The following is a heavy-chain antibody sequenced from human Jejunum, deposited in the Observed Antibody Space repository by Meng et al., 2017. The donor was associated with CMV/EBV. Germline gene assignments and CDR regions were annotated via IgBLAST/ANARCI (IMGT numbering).Heavy chain of an antibody. CDR1: GFMFNNFA. Sequence: GFMFNNFAMNWVRQAPGKGLEWVAFIRNDGVNNYYADSVKGRFTISRDNAKNTLFLQMNSLRADDTALYYCAKGQRTSIYYYGMDVWGQGTTVTVSS. CDR2: IRNDGVNN. D-gene: IGHD2-2*01. CDR3: AKGQRTSIYYYGMDV. J-gene: IGHJ6*02. V-gene: IGHV3-30*02.